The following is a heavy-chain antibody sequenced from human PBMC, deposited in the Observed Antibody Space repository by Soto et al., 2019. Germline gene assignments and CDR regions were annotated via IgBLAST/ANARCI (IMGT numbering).Heavy chain of an antibody. CDR2: IYQSGTT. Sequence: SEPLSLTCAVSGVSISSGGYSWSWIRQPPGKGLEWIGYIYQSGTTYYPTSLKSRVTISIDRSKNQCSLNLSSVTAADTAVYYCARENWHYGQAYFDYWGQGTLVTVS. CDR1: GVSISSGGYS. V-gene: IGHV4-30-2*01. D-gene: IGHD1-7*01. CDR3: ARENWHYGQAYFDY. J-gene: IGHJ4*02.